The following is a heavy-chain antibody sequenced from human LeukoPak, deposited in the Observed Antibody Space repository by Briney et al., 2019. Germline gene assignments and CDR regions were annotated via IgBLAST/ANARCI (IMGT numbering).Heavy chain of an antibody. J-gene: IGHJ5*02. Sequence: SQTLSLTCAISGDSVSSNSAAWNWITQSPSRGLEWLGRTYYRSKWYNDYAVSVKSRITINPDTSKNQFSLQLNSVTPEDTAVYYCARESSWGYDSSGYFFGWFDPWGQGTLVTVSS. CDR1: GDSVSSNSAA. CDR2: TYYRSKWYN. CDR3: ARESSWGYDSSGYFFGWFDP. V-gene: IGHV6-1*01. D-gene: IGHD3-22*01.